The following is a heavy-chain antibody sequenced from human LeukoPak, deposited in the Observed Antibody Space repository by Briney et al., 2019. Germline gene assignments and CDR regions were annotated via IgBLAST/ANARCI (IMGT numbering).Heavy chain of an antibody. CDR1: GYTFRSYG. V-gene: IGHV1-18*01. CDR2: ISAYNGNT. D-gene: IGHD6-19*01. J-gene: IGHJ5*02. CDR3: ARDRDSSGWYPNWFDP. Sequence: ASVKVSWKASGYTFRSYGISCARQAPGQGLEWMGWISAYNGNTNYAQKLQGRVTMTTDTSTSTAYMELRSLRSDDTAVYYCARDRDSSGWYPNWFDPWGQGTLVTVSS.